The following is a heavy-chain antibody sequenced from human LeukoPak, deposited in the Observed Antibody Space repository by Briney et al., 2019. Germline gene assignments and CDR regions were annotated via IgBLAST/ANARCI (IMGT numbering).Heavy chain of an antibody. Sequence: GPSVKLSYKVSGHTLTELSMHGVRQAPGKGLEWMGGFDPEDGETIYAQKCQGRVTMTEDTSTDTAYMGLSSLRSEDTAVYYCATGSATSYAQFDYWGQGTLVTVSS. J-gene: IGHJ4*02. CDR3: ATGSATSYAQFDY. V-gene: IGHV1-24*01. CDR1: GHTLTELS. D-gene: IGHD2-15*01. CDR2: FDPEDGET.